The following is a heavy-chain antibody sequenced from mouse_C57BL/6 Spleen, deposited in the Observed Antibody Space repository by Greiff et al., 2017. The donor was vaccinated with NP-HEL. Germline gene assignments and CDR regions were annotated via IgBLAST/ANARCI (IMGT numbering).Heavy chain of an antibody. D-gene: IGHD2-3*01. J-gene: IGHJ2*01. CDR3: ARSLVGYDPNYFGY. CDR1: GFTFSDYG. Sequence: EVKVVESGGGLVKPGGSLKLSCAASGFTFSDYGMHWVRQAPEKGLEWVAYISSGSSTIYYADTVKGRFTISRDNAKNTLFLQMTSLRSEDTAMYYCARSLVGYDPNYFGYWGQGTTLTVSS. CDR2: ISSGSSTI. V-gene: IGHV5-17*01.